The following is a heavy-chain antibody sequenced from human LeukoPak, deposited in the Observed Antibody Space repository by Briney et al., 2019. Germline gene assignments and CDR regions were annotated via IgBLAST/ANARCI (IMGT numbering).Heavy chain of an antibody. CDR3: ARYYGDYGYYYYYGMDV. V-gene: IGHV1-8*01. J-gene: IGHJ6*02. CDR1: GYTFTSYD. Sequence: ASVKVSCKASGYTFTSYDINWVRQATGQGLEWMGWMNPNSGNTGYAQKFQGRVTMTRNTSISTAYMELSSLRSEDTAVYYCARYYGDYGYYYYYGMDVWGQGTTVTVSS. D-gene: IGHD4-17*01. CDR2: MNPNSGNT.